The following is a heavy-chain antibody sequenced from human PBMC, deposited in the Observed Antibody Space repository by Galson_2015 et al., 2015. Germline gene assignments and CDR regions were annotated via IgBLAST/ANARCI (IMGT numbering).Heavy chain of an antibody. Sequence: YYSGSPNYNPSLKSRVTISIDTSKNQFSLKLSSVTAADTAIYYCVRGIYSAYDARVYFDYWGQGTLVTVSS. CDR3: VRGIYSAYDARVYFDY. V-gene: IGHV4-59*08. J-gene: IGHJ4*02. CDR2: YYSGSP. D-gene: IGHD5-12*01.